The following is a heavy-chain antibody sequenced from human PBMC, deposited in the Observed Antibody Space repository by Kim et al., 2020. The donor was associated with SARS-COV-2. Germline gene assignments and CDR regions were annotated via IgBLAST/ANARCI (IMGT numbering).Heavy chain of an antibody. D-gene: IGHD3-22*01. CDR3: ASEPFYDSRGRYYFDY. CDR1: GGTFSSYA. CDR2: IIPILGIA. V-gene: IGHV1-69*04. Sequence: SVKVSCKASGGTFSSYAISWVRQAPGQGLEWMGRIIPILGIANYAQKFQGRVTITADKSTSTAYMELSSLRSEDTAVYYCASEPFYDSRGRYYFDYWGQGTLVTVSS. J-gene: IGHJ4*02.